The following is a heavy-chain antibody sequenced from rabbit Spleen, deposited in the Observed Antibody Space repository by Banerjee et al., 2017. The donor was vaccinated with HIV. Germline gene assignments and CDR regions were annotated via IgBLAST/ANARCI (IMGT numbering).Heavy chain of an antibody. J-gene: IGHJ4*01. CDR2: IDAGSSGST. CDR3: ARWSRYVSDGDTHNL. Sequence: QELLEESGGDLVKPEGSLTLTCTASGFSFSSDYYMCWVRQAPGKGLEWIACIDAGSSGSTYYASWAKGRLTISKTSSTPVTLQMPSLTAADTAPYFCARWSRYVSDGDTHNLWGPGTLVTVS. CDR1: GFSFSSDYY. V-gene: IGHV1S45*01. D-gene: IGHD2-1*01.